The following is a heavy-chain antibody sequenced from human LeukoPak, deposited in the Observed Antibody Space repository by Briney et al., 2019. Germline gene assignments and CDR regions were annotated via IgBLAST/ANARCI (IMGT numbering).Heavy chain of an antibody. J-gene: IGHJ5*02. CDR2: ISACNGNT. D-gene: IGHD1-26*01. Sequence: ASVKVSCKASGYTFTSYGISWVRQAPGQGLEWMGWISACNGNTNYAQKLQGRVTMTTDTSTSTAYMELRSLRSDDTAVYYCASEHSGSDWDNWFDPWGQGTLVTVSS. CDR3: ASEHSGSDWDNWFDP. V-gene: IGHV1-18*01. CDR1: GYTFTSYG.